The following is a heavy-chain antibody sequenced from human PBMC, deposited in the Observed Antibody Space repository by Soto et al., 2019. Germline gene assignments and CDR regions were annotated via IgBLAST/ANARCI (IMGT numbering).Heavy chain of an antibody. J-gene: IGHJ5*02. Sequence: ASVKVSCKASGYTFTSYGIHWVRQAPGQRLEWMGWVNAANGDTKYSPKFQGRVTITRDTSASTTYMELSSLRSEDTAVYYCVRRHVSATGIDWFDPWGQGTLVTVSS. CDR2: VNAANGDT. CDR1: GYTFTSYG. V-gene: IGHV1-3*01. CDR3: VRRHVSATGIDWFDP. D-gene: IGHD6-13*01.